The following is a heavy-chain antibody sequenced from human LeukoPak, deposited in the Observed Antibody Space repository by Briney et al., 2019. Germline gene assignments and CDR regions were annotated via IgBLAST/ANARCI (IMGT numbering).Heavy chain of an antibody. Sequence: ASVKVSCKASGYTFTGYYMHWVRQAPGQGLEWMGWINPNSGGTNYAQKFQGRVTMTRDTSTSTVYMELSSLRSEDTAVYYCARGSHMVTMVRGTAFDIWGQGTMVTVSS. CDR1: GYTFTGYY. J-gene: IGHJ3*02. CDR2: INPNSGGT. D-gene: IGHD3-10*01. CDR3: ARGSHMVTMVRGTAFDI. V-gene: IGHV1-2*02.